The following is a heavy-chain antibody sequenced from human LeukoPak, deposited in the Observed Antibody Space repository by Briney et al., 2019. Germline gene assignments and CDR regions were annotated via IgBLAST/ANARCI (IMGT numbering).Heavy chain of an antibody. CDR3: TTYLAAVGTRYFDD. CDR2: IKTHADGGTR. Sequence: KAGGSLRLSCAASGFTFTSAWMTWVRQAPGKGLEWLCRIKTHADGGTRDYAAPVKGRFTISRDDSKNTLYLQMNSLKTEDTAVYYCTTYLAAVGTRYFDDWGQGTLVTVSS. J-gene: IGHJ4*02. D-gene: IGHD6-13*01. V-gene: IGHV3-15*01. CDR1: GFTFTSAW.